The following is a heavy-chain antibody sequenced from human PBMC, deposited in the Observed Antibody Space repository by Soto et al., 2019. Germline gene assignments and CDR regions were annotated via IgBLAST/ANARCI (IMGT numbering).Heavy chain of an antibody. CDR1: GFTFSSYG. D-gene: IGHD3-3*01. CDR2: IWYDGSNK. Sequence: QVQLVESGGGVDQHGRSLRLSCAASGFTFSSYGMHWVRQAPGKGLEWVAVIWYDGSNKYYADSVKGRFTISRDNSKNTLYLQMNSLRAEDTAVYYCARVGYDFWSGYSGGLDYWGQGTLVTVSS. V-gene: IGHV3-33*01. J-gene: IGHJ4*02. CDR3: ARVGYDFWSGYSGGLDY.